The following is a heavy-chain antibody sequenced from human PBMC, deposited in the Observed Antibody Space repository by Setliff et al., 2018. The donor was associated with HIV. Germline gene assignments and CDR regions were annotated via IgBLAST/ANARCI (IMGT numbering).Heavy chain of an antibody. CDR1: GYNFTNYG. CDR3: AREKYGDKFDY. CDR2: IGTYSGNT. V-gene: IGHV1-18*01. D-gene: IGHD2-8*01. J-gene: IGHJ4*02. Sequence: GASVKVSCKASGYNFTNYGIGWVRQAPGQGLEYLGWIGTYSGNTDYAQSVQGRVTMTRDTSTGTVYMHLRSLRSDDTAMYYCAREKYGDKFDYWGQGTLVTVSS.